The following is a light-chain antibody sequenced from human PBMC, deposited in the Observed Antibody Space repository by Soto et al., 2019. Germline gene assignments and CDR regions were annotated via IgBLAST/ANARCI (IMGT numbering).Light chain of an antibody. J-gene: IGKJ1*01. Sequence: VMTQSPATLSVSPGERATLSCWASETVATNLAWYQQKPGQAPRLLISGASTRAAGISDRFRGSGSGTEFPLTLSRLRSEDSAIYYCQQYFEWPPMTFGQGTKVEI. CDR3: QQYFEWPPMT. CDR1: ETVATN. V-gene: IGKV3-15*01. CDR2: GAS.